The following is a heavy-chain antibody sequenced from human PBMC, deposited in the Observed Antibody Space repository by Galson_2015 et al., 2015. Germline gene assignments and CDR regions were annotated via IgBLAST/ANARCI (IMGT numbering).Heavy chain of an antibody. D-gene: IGHD3-3*01. CDR2: IYWNDEE. J-gene: IGHJ4*02. CDR1: GFSLNTVGVT. CDR3: ARRTMSYSFDY. Sequence: PALVKPTQTLTLTCTFSGFSLNTVGVTVGWIRQSPGKALEWLALIYWNDEERYSTSLRSRLTITKDTSKNQVVLTMTNVGPVDTATYYCARRTMSYSFDYWGQGTLVTVSS. V-gene: IGHV2-5*01.